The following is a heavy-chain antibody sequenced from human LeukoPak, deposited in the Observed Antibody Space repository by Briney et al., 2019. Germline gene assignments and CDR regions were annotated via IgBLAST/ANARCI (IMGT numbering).Heavy chain of an antibody. CDR1: GYTSTAYF. V-gene: IGHV1-2*02. D-gene: IGHD6-13*01. CDR2: INPNSGAT. CDR3: ARIRKSSSWYDAFDI. Sequence: ASVKVSCKASGYTSTAYFIHWVRQAPGQGLEWMGWINPNSGATTFAQKFQGRVTMTRDTSISTAYMDLSRLRSDDTAVYYCARIRKSSSWYDAFDIWGQGTMVTVSS. J-gene: IGHJ3*02.